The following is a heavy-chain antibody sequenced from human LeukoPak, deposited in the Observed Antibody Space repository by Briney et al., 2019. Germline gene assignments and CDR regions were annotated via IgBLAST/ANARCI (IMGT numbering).Heavy chain of an antibody. D-gene: IGHD6-13*01. Sequence: QAGGSLRLSCAASGFTFSNYAMRWVRQAPGKGLEWVSYISGTGDNTQYADSVKGRFTMSRDNSKNTVYLQMDSLRAEDTALYYCARDRGAAAGNWGQGTLVTVSS. CDR2: ISGTGDNT. CDR3: ARDRGAAAGN. J-gene: IGHJ4*02. CDR1: GFTFSNYA. V-gene: IGHV3-23*01.